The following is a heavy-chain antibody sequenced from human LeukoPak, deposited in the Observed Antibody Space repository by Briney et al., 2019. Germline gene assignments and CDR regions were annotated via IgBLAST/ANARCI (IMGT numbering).Heavy chain of an antibody. J-gene: IGHJ6*03. Sequence: EASVKVSCKASGYTFTGYHLNWVRQAPGQGLEWMGGIIPIFGTANYAQKFQGRVTITADESTSTAYMELSSLRSEDTAVYYCARVNYDFYYYMDVWGKGTTVTVSS. CDR3: ARVNYDFYYYMDV. CDR2: IIPIFGTA. V-gene: IGHV1-69*13. CDR1: GYTFTGYH.